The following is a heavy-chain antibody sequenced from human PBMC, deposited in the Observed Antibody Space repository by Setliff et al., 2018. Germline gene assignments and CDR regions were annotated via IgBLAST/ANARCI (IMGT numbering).Heavy chain of an antibody. CDR1: GDSITTDNYF. CDR2: FSYSGNP. D-gene: IGHD2-8*01. J-gene: IGHJ4*02. V-gene: IGHV4-39*07. Sequence: SETLSLTCSVSGDSITTDNYFWGWIRQTPGKGLEWIGSFSYSGNPHYHPSLRSRVTISGDTSKKQFSLNLTSVTAADTALYYCARDPGFHSGTWCLGDWGQGIQVTVSS. CDR3: ARDPGFHSGTWCLGD.